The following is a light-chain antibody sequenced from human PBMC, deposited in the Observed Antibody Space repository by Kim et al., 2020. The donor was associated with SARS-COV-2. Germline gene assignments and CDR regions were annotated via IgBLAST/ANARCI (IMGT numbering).Light chain of an antibody. CDR1: KIGDKY. Sequence: SVSPGQTASITCSGDKIGDKYACWYQQKPGQPPVLVIYQDSKRPSGIPERFSGSNSGNSATLTISGTQAMDEADYYCQAWDSSTVVFGGGTQLTVL. CDR3: QAWDSSTVV. CDR2: QDS. J-gene: IGLJ2*01. V-gene: IGLV3-1*01.